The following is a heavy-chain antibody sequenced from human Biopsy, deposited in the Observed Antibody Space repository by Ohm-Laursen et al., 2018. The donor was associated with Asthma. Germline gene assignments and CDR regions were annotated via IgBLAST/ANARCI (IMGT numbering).Heavy chain of an antibody. CDR3: ARDQGDSKFDY. CDR1: GGSINSDY. CDR2: SSYSGFR. J-gene: IGHJ4*02. V-gene: IGHV4-59*01. Sequence: PPGTLSLTCPFSGGSINSDYWSWIRQPPGKGLEWIGLSSYSGFRKYNPSLKSRVTISVDTSKNQLSLNLTSVIAADTAVYYCARDQGDSKFDYWGQGILVTVSS. D-gene: IGHD3-16*01.